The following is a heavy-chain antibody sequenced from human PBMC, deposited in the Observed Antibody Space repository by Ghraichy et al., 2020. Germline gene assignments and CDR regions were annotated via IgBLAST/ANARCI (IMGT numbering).Heavy chain of an antibody. V-gene: IGHV3-33*01. Sequence: GGSLRLSCAASGFTFSSYGMHWVRQAPGKGLEWVAVIWYDGSNKYYADSVKGRFTISRDNSKNTMYLQMNRLRAEDTAVYYCGRMGSSPLLAFDYWGQGTLVTVSS. CDR1: GFTFSSYG. J-gene: IGHJ4*02. D-gene: IGHD6-6*01. CDR3: GRMGSSPLLAFDY. CDR2: IWYDGSNK.